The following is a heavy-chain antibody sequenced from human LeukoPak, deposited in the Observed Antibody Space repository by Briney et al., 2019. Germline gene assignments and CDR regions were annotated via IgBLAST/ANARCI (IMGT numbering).Heavy chain of an antibody. CDR2: IYPDDSDT. Sequence: GESLKISCKGSGYRFISYWIGWVRQMPGKGPEWMGIIYPDDSDTRYSTSFQGQVTISADRSISTAYLQWSSLKASDTAMYYCARQFSLYGDSYFDYWGQGTLVTVSS. V-gene: IGHV5-51*01. CDR1: GYRFISYW. CDR3: ARQFSLYGDSYFDY. D-gene: IGHD4-17*01. J-gene: IGHJ4*02.